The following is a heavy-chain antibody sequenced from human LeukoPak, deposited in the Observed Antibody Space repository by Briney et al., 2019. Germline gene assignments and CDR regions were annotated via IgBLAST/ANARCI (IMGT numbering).Heavy chain of an antibody. J-gene: IGHJ4*02. V-gene: IGHV3-21*01. CDR2: ISSSSSYI. CDR3: ARDRGCSTTSCYTLSFDC. CDR1: GFTFSRYS. Sequence: GGSLRLSCAASGFTFSRYSMNWVRQAPGKGLEWVSSISSSSSYIYYADSMKGRFTISRDNAKNSLYLQMNSLRAEDTAVYYCARDRGCSTTSCYTLSFDCWGQGTLVTVSS. D-gene: IGHD2-2*02.